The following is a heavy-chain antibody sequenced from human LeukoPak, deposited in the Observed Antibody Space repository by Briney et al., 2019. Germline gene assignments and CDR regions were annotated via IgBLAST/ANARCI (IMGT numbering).Heavy chain of an antibody. V-gene: IGHV3-74*01. Sequence: QAGGSLRLSCVASGFSLSGYWMCWVRQAPGKGLMYISRNNGDGSTTNYADVVKGRFTMSRDNVKNTLYLQMNSLRVEDTAVYYCARDPRNVGLAPWGQGTLVTVSS. D-gene: IGHD2-15*01. CDR3: ARDPRNVGLAP. CDR1: GFSLSGYW. J-gene: IGHJ5*02. CDR2: NNGDGSTT.